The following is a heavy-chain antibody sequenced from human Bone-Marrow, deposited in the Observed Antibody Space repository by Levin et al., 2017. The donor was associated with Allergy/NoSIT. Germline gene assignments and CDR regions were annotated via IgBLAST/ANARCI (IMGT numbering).Heavy chain of an antibody. Sequence: PGESLKISCAASGFTFRNYGMSWVRQAPGKGPELVAVVSYDGANTYHPDSVKGRFTVSRDNSRKTVSLHMNSLRPEDTAVYYCARHRDLGSGTSFDFWGQGTLVTVSS. CDR2: VSYDGANT. CDR1: GFTFRNYG. CDR3: ARHRDLGSGTSFDF. J-gene: IGHJ4*02. V-gene: IGHV3-30-3*01. D-gene: IGHD3-10*01.